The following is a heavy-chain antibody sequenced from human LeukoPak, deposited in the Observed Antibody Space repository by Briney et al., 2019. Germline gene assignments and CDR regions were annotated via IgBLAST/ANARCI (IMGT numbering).Heavy chain of an antibody. J-gene: IGHJ4*02. CDR3: ARADYGDPFYYFDY. D-gene: IGHD4-17*01. CDR2: IYYSGST. V-gene: IGHV4-59*01. Sequence: SETLSLTCTVSGGSISSYYWSWIRQPPGKGLEWIGYIYYSGSTNYNPSLKSRVTISVDTSKNQFSLKLSSVTAADTAVYYCARADYGDPFYYFDYWGQGTLVTVSS. CDR1: GGSISSYY.